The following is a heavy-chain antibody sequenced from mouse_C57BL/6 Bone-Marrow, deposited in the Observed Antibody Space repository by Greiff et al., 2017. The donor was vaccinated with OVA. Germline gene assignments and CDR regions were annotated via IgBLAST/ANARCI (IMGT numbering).Heavy chain of an antibody. Sequence: EVHLVESGGGLVKPGGSLKLSCAASGFTFSDYGMHWVRQAPEKGLAWVAYISSGSSTIYYADTVKGRFTISRDNAKNTLFLQMTSLRSEDTAMYYCARHYYGSSYGWFAYWGQGTLVTVSA. CDR2: ISSGSSTI. V-gene: IGHV5-17*01. J-gene: IGHJ3*01. CDR3: ARHYYGSSYGWFAY. D-gene: IGHD1-1*01. CDR1: GFTFSDYG.